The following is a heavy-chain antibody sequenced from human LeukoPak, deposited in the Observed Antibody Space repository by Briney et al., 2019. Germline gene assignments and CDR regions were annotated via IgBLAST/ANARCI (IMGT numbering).Heavy chain of an antibody. J-gene: IGHJ4*02. CDR3: ASIVVVPAAIADY. D-gene: IGHD2-2*02. CDR2: IYYSGST. CDR1: GGSISSGDYY. Sequence: SQTLSLTCTVSGGSISSGDYYWSWIRQPPGKGLEWIGYIYYSGSTYYNPSLKSRVTISVDTSKNQFSLKLSSVTAADTAVYYCASIVVVPAAIADYWGQGTLVTVSS. V-gene: IGHV4-30-4*08.